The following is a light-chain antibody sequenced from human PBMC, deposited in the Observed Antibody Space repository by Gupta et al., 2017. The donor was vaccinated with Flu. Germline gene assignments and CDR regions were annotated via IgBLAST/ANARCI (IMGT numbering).Light chain of an antibody. J-gene: IGKJ2*01. CDR1: QSVSSY. V-gene: IGKV3-11*01. CDR3: QRRGGT. CDR2: DES. Sequence: ETVLTQSPATLSLSPGERATLSCRASQSVSSYLAWYQQKPGQAPRLLIYDESNRATGIPDRVSGSGSGTDFTLTISSLEPEDFAGEYGQRRGGTFGQGTKLEIK.